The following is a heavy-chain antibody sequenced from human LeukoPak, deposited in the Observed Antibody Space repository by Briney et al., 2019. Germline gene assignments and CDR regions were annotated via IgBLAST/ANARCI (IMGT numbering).Heavy chain of an antibody. J-gene: IGHJ4*02. CDR1: GGSISNYY. D-gene: IGHD5-18*01. CDR3: ASTSNSALGLPYFDH. CDR2: IDTSGSP. Sequence: NSSETLSLTCTVSGGSISNYYWSWIRQTAGKGLEWIGRIDTSGSPNYSPSLKSRVTMSIDTSENQFFLKMSSVTAADTAVYYCASTSNSALGLPYFDHWGQGSLVTVSS. V-gene: IGHV4-4*07.